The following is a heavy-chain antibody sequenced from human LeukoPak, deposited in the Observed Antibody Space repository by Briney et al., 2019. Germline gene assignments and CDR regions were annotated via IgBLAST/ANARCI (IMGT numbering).Heavy chain of an antibody. CDR3: ARGEYSSSWYAKWSTDSSGYPFDY. CDR2: ISVHNGNT. V-gene: IGHV1-18*01. CDR1: GYTFITYG. D-gene: IGHD6-13*01. J-gene: IGHJ4*02. Sequence: ASVKVSCKASGYTFITYGISWVRQAPGQGLEWMGWISVHNGNTNYAQKFQGRVTMTTDTSTSTAYMELRSLRSDDTAVYYCARGEYSSSWYAKWSTDSSGYPFDYWGQGTLVTVSS.